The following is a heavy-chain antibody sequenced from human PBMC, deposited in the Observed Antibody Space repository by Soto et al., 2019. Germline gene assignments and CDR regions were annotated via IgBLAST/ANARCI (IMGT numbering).Heavy chain of an antibody. CDR3: AKGAGKWADY. CDR2: IYYSGST. CDR1: GGSISSSSYY. Sequence: PSETLSLTCTVPGGSISSSSYYWGWIRQPPGKGLEWIGSIYYSGSTYYNPSLKSRVTISVDTSKNQFSLKLTSATAADTAVYHCAKGAGKWADYWGQGTLVTVSS. J-gene: IGHJ4*02. D-gene: IGHD6-19*01. V-gene: IGHV4-39*01.